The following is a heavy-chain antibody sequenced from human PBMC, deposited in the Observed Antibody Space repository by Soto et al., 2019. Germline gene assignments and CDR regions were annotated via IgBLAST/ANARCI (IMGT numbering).Heavy chain of an antibody. CDR3: ARGGGGGSFDQ. CDR2: LNGDGTGT. CDR1: GFTLRRYW. D-gene: IGHD2-15*01. Sequence: EVELVESGGGLVQPGGSPRLSCAASGFTLRRYWMHWVRQAPGKGLVWVSRLNGDGTGTSYADSVKGRFTISRDNAKNTLYLEMNSLRAEDTAVYYCARGGGGGSFDQWGQGTLVTVSS. V-gene: IGHV3-74*01. J-gene: IGHJ4*02.